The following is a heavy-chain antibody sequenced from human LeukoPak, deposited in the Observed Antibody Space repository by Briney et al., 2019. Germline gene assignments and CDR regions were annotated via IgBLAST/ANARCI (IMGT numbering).Heavy chain of an antibody. CDR3: ARDKIVGHAFDI. CDR2: IIPIFGTA. Sequence: SVKVSCKASGGTFSSYAISWVRQAPGQGLEWMGGIIPIFGTANYAQKFQGRVTITADKSTSTAYMELSSLRSEDTAVYYCARDKIVGHAFDIWGQGTTVTVSS. D-gene: IGHD3-22*01. V-gene: IGHV1-69*06. CDR1: GGTFSSYA. J-gene: IGHJ3*02.